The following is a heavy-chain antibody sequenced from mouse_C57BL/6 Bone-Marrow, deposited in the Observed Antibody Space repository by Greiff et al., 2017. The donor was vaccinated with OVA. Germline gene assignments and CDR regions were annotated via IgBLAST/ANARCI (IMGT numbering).Heavy chain of an antibody. CDR1: GFNIKDDY. D-gene: IGHD2-5*01. V-gene: IGHV14-4*01. CDR3: TDGYSNAGLYYYAMDY. Sequence: VQLQQSGAELVRPGASVKLSCTASGFNIKDDYMHWVKQRPEQGLEWIGWIDPENGDTEYASKFQGTATITADTSSNTAYMQLSSLTSEDTAVYYGTDGYSNAGLYYYAMDYWGQGTSVTVSA. J-gene: IGHJ4*01. CDR2: IDPENGDT.